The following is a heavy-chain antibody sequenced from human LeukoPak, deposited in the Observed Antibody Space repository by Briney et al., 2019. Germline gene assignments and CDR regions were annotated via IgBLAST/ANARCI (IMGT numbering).Heavy chain of an antibody. Sequence: ASVKVSCKASGYTFTSYYMHWVRQAPGQGLEWMGIINPSGGSTSYAQKFQGRVTMTRDTSTSTVYMELSSLRSDDTAVYYCARGSPRYSSSWYADAFDIWGQGTMVTVSS. J-gene: IGHJ3*02. V-gene: IGHV1-46*01. D-gene: IGHD6-13*01. CDR2: INPSGGST. CDR1: GYTFTSYY. CDR3: ARGSPRYSSSWYADAFDI.